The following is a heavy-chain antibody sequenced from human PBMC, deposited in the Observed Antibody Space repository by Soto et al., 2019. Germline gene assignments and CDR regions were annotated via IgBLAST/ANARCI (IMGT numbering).Heavy chain of an antibody. D-gene: IGHD3-10*01. CDR1: GYTFTNYW. V-gene: IGHV5-10-1*01. CDR2: IDPSDSYV. CDR3: ASWPFYGSGLGAFDI. J-gene: IGHJ3*02. Sequence: ESLKISCRGSGYTFTNYWITWVRQMTGEGLEWMGRIDPSDSYVNYSPSFRGHVSISTDKSINTAYLQFSSLKASDTAMYYCASWPFYGSGLGAFDIWGQGTMVTVSS.